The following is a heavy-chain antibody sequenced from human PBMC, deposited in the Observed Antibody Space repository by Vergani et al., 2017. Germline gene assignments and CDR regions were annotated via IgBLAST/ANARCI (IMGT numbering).Heavy chain of an antibody. CDR1: GFTFTSYH. CDR2: INPSGGST. Sequence: QVQLVQSGAEVKKPGASVRVSCKASGFTFTSYHIHWVRQAPGQGLEWKGIINPSGGSTTYAQQFQGRLTMTRDTSTSTVYMDLSNLRSEDTAVYYCARPGDDYRNMITYFLDYWGQGSLVSVSS. V-gene: IGHV1-46*03. CDR3: ARPGDDYRNMITYFLDY. J-gene: IGHJ4*02. D-gene: IGHD3-16*01.